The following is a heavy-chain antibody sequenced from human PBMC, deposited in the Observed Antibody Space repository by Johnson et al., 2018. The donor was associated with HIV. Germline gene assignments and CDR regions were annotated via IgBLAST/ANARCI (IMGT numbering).Heavy chain of an antibody. J-gene: IGHJ3*02. D-gene: IGHD6-13*01. Sequence: VQLVESGGGLVQPGGSLRLSCAASGFTVSSNYMSWVRQAPGKGLEWVSVLYSGGSTYYADFVKDRFIISRDNSKNTLYLQMNSLRAEDTAVYYCAKWSGSWTDAFDIWGQGTLVIASS. V-gene: IGHV3-66*01. CDR3: AKWSGSWTDAFDI. CDR2: LYSGGST. CDR1: GFTVSSNY.